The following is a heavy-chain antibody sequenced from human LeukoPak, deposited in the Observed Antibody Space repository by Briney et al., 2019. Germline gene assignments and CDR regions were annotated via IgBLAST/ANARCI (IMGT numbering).Heavy chain of an antibody. CDR3: ASQYYDILTGYPYYFDY. D-gene: IGHD3-9*01. CDR2: IYYSGST. CDR1: GGSISNSSYY. Sequence: SETLSLTCTVSGGSISNSSYYWGWIRQPPGKGLEWIGAIYYSGSTYFNPSLKSRVTMSVDTSENQFSLQLSSVTAAYTAVYYCASQYYDILTGYPYYFDYWGQGTLVTVSS. J-gene: IGHJ4*02. V-gene: IGHV4-39*01.